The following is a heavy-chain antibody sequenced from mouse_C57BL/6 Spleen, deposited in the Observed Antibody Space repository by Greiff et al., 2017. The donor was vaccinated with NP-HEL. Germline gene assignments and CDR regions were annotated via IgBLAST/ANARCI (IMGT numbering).Heavy chain of an antibody. V-gene: IGHV1-69*01. J-gene: IGHJ2*01. CDR3: ARLGDWAYFDY. Sequence: QVHVKQPGAELVIPGASVKLSCKASGYTFTSYWMHWVKQRPGQGLEWIGEIDPSDSYTNYNQKFKGKSTLTVDKSSSTAYMQLSSLTSEDSAVYYCARLGDWAYFDYWGQGTTLTVSS. D-gene: IGHD4-1*01. CDR1: GYTFTSYW. CDR2: IDPSDSYT.